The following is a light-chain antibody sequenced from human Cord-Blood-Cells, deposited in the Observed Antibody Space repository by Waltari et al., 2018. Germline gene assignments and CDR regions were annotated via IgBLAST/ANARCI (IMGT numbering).Light chain of an antibody. CDR2: DVS. CDR3: SSYTSSSTWV. J-gene: IGLJ3*02. Sequence: QSALTQPASVSGSPGQSITISCTGTSSDVGGYNYDSWYQQHPGKAPKLMIYDVSKRPSGVSNRFSGSKSGNTASLTISGLQAEDEADYYCSSYTSSSTWVFCGGTKLTVL. CDR1: SSDVGGYNY. V-gene: IGLV2-14*01.